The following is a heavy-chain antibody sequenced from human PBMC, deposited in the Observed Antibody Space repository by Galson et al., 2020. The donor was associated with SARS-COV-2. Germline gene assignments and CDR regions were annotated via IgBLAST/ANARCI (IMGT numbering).Heavy chain of an antibody. D-gene: IGHD3-16*02. Sequence: GETLKTSCPASGFTYSSYSMNWVRQAPGKGMDWVPYLRSSSSYIHYAGPVKGRFQISTDNAKNSLYLQMNSLSSEDTAVYYCARNDYDYVWGSYRVYYMDVWGKGTTVTVSS. CDR3: ARNDYDYVWGSYRVYYMDV. CDR2: LRSSSSYI. V-gene: IGHV3-21*01. CDR1: GFTYSSYS. J-gene: IGHJ6*03.